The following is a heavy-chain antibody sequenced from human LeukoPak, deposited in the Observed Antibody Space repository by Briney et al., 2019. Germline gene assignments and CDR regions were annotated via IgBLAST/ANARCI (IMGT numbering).Heavy chain of an antibody. CDR1: GGSISSYY. V-gene: IGHV4-59*01. CDR3: ARDFRGYSYGYGGAFDI. D-gene: IGHD5-18*01. CDR2: IYYSGST. J-gene: IGHJ3*02. Sequence: PSETLSLTCTVSGGSISSYYWSWIRQPPGKGLEWIGYIYYSGSTNYNPSLKSRVTISVDTSKNQFSLKLSSVTAADTAVYYCARDFRGYSYGYGGAFDIWGQGTMVTVSS.